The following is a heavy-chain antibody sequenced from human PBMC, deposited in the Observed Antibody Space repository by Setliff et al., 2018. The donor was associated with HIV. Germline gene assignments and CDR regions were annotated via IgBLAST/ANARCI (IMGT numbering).Heavy chain of an antibody. D-gene: IGHD5-12*01. V-gene: IGHV4-4*07. J-gene: IGHJ3*02. CDR1: TDSFSNFH. CDR3: AREWLQHTGDDAFDI. Sequence: PSETLSLTCSVSTDSFSNFHWSWMRQPAGKGLEWIGRIFGSGTTHYNPSLKSRVTMSIDTSKNQFSLKLNSVTAADTAVYYCAREWLQHTGDDAFDIWGQGTMVTVSS. CDR2: IFGSGTT.